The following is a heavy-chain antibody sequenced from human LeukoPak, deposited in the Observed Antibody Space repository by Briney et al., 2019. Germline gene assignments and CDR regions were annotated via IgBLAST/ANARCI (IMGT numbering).Heavy chain of an antibody. V-gene: IGHV3-23*01. Sequence: PGGSLRLSCAASGFSFSSYAMSWVRQAPGKGLEWVSGISGSGGSTYYADSVKGRFTISRDNSKNTLYLQMNSLRAEDTAVYYCAKGGGATVLLLSYIDYWGQGTLVSVST. J-gene: IGHJ4*02. CDR1: GFSFSSYA. D-gene: IGHD3-16*01. CDR2: ISGSGGST. CDR3: AKGGGATVLLLSYIDY.